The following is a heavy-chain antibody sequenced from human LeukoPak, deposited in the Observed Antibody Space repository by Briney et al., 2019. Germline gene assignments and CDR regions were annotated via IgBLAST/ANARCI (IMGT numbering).Heavy chain of an antibody. Sequence: PGGSLRLSCAASGFTFSSYSMNWVRQAPGKGLEWVSYISSSSSTIYYADSVKGRFTISRDNAKNSLYLQMNSLRAEDTAVYYCARDSYSSGWYWFDPWGQGTLVTVSS. J-gene: IGHJ5*02. CDR3: ARDSYSSGWYWFDP. V-gene: IGHV3-48*04. D-gene: IGHD6-19*01. CDR1: GFTFSSYS. CDR2: ISSSSSTI.